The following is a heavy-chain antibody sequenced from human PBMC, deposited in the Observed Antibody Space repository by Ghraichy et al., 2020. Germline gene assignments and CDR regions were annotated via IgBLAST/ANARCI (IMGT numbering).Heavy chain of an antibody. CDR2: INDGGGT. Sequence: SQTLSLTCAVYGGSLSGYYWTWIRQPPGKGLQWIGEINDGGGTNYNPALKSRVTISEDTSKNQFSLKLSSVTAADTAVYYCARGRAFGGDPRVRQGWWFDLWGRGTLVTVSS. D-gene: IGHD2-21*02. CDR1: GGSLSGYY. J-gene: IGHJ2*01. V-gene: IGHV4-34*01. CDR3: ARGRAFGGDPRVRQGWWFDL.